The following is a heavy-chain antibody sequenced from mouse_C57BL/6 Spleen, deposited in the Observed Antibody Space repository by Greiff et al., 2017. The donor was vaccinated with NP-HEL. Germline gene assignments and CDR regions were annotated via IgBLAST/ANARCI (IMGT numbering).Heavy chain of an antibody. V-gene: IGHV2-9*01. CDR1: GFSLTSYG. Sequence: VKVVESGPGLVAPSQSLSITCTVSGFSLTSYGVDWVRQPPGKGLEWLGVIWGGGSTNYNSALMSRLSISKDNSKSQVFLKMNSLQTDDTAMYYCAKRYGSSYGYAMDYWGQGTSVTVSS. J-gene: IGHJ4*01. CDR3: AKRYGSSYGYAMDY. D-gene: IGHD1-1*01. CDR2: IWGGGST.